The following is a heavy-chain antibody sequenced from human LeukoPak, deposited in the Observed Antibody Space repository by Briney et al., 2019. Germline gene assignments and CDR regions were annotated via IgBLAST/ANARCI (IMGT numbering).Heavy chain of an antibody. J-gene: IGHJ6*03. D-gene: IGHD2-2*01. CDR2: ISGSGGRT. CDR3: AKDSRPYYYYMDV. V-gene: IGHV3-23*01. Sequence: GGSLRLSCATSGFTSSSYAMSWVRQAPGKGLEWVSGISGSGGRTYYADSVKGRFTISRDNSKNTLYLQMNSLRADDTAVYYCAKDSRPYYYYMDVWGKGTTVTVSS. CDR1: GFTSSSYA.